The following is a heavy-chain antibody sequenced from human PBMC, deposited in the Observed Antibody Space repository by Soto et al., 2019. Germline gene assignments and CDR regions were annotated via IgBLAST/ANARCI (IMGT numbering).Heavy chain of an antibody. CDR1: GFTFSSYG. D-gene: IGHD5-18*01. CDR2: IWYDGSNK. J-gene: IGHJ3*02. CDR3: ARDYLSGDTAMSAFDI. V-gene: IGHV3-33*01. Sequence: GGSLRLSCAASGFTFSSYGMHWVRQAPGKGLEWVAVIWYDGSNKYYADSVKGRFTISRDNSKKTLYLQMNSLRAEDTAVYYCARDYLSGDTAMSAFDIWGQGTMVTVSS.